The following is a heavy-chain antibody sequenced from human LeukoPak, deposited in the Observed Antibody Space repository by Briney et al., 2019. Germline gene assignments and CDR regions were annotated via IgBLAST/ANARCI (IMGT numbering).Heavy chain of an antibody. V-gene: IGHV3-23*01. CDR2: ISGSGGST. J-gene: IGHJ4*02. CDR1: GFTFSSYW. Sequence: GGSLRLSCAASGFTFSSYWMHWVRQAPGKGLEWVSAISGSGGSTYYADSVKGRFTISRDNSKNTLYLQMNSLRAEDTAVYYCAKDLQSMIVVVMTDYWGQGTLVTVSS. CDR3: AKDLQSMIVVVMTDY. D-gene: IGHD3-22*01.